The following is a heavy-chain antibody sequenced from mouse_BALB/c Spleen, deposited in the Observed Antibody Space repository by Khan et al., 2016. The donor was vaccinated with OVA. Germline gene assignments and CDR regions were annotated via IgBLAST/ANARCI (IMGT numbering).Heavy chain of an antibody. CDR3: SRRLLLLYWYFDV. V-gene: IGHV3-2*02. CDR2: ISYSGST. Sequence: VQLKQSGPGLVKPSQSLSLTCTVTGYSITSDYAWNWIRQFPGNKLEWLGYISYSGSTYYNPSLKSRISVTRDTSKNQFFLQLTSVTPEDTATXYCSRRLLLLYWYFDVWGAGTTVTVSS. D-gene: IGHD1-1*01. CDR1: GYSITSDYA. J-gene: IGHJ1*01.